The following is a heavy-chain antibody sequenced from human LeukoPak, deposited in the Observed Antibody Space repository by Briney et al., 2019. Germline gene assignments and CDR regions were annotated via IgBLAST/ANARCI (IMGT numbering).Heavy chain of an antibody. V-gene: IGHV3-7*01. CDR1: GFTFSSYW. CDR3: VKDSRGWYYPPFYY. D-gene: IGHD6-19*01. CDR2: IKQDGSEK. J-gene: IGHJ4*02. Sequence: GGSLRLSCAASGFTFSSYWMSWVRQTPGKGLEWVANIKQDGSEKYYVDSVKGRFTISRDNAKNSLYLIMNSLRAEDKAVYYCVKDSRGWYYPPFYYLGPGTPV.